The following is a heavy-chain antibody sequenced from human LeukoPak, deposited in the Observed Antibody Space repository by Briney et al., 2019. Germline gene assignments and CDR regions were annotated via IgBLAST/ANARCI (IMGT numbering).Heavy chain of an antibody. Sequence: PGGSLRLSCEASGFTFSDYWMHWVRQAPGKGLEWVSGISGSGGSTDYADSVKGRFTISRDNSKNTLYLQMNSLRAEDTAIYYCARDGHTYGLSYFASWGHGTLVTVSS. CDR3: ARDGHTYGLSYFAS. J-gene: IGHJ4*01. V-gene: IGHV3-23*01. CDR1: GFTFSDYW. D-gene: IGHD5-18*01. CDR2: ISGSGGST.